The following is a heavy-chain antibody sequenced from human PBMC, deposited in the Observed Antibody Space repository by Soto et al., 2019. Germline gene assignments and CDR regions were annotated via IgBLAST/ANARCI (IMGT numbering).Heavy chain of an antibody. CDR2: INPNSGGT. V-gene: IGHV1-2*04. J-gene: IGHJ5*02. D-gene: IGHD7-27*01. CDR1: GYTFTGYY. CDR3: ARDKTGHWGHWGRRFDP. Sequence: QVQLVQSGAEVKKPGASVKVSCKASGYTFTGYYMHWVRQAPGQGLEWMGWINPNSGGTNYAQKFQGWVTMTRDTSISTAYMELSRLRSDDTAVYYCARDKTGHWGHWGRRFDPWGQGTLVTVSS.